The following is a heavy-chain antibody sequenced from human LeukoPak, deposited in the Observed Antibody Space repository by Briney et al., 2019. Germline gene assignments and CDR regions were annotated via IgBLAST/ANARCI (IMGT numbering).Heavy chain of an antibody. Sequence: VASVKVSCKASGGTFSSYAISWVRQAPGQGLEWMGGIIPIFGTANYAQKFQGRVTITPDESTSIAYMELSSLRSEDTAVYYCAGYSSSLAFDIRGQGTMVTVSS. D-gene: IGHD6-6*01. CDR1: GGTFSSYA. V-gene: IGHV1-69*13. CDR2: IIPIFGTA. CDR3: AGYSSSLAFDI. J-gene: IGHJ3*02.